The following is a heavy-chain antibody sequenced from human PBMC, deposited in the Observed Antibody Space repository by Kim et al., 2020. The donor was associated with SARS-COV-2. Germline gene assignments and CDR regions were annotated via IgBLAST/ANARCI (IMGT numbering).Heavy chain of an antibody. Sequence: SETLSLTCAVYGGSFSGYYWSWIRQPPGKGLEWIGEINHSGSTNYNPSLKSRVTISVDTSKNQFSLKLSSVTAADTAVYYCARGRMDFWSGYYTRYYFDYWGQGTLVTVSS. CDR3: ARGRMDFWSGYYTRYYFDY. CDR1: GGSFSGYY. J-gene: IGHJ4*02. D-gene: IGHD3-3*01. V-gene: IGHV4-34*01. CDR2: INHSGST.